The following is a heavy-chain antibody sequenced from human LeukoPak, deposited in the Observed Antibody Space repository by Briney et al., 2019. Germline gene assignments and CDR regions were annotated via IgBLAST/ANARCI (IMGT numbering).Heavy chain of an antibody. J-gene: IGHJ2*01. D-gene: IGHD3-10*01. Sequence: GASVKVSCRASGYTFTAHYIHWVRQAPGQGLEWMGWIDPNSGGTNYAQKFLGSVTMTGYTSINTAFMELSRLRSDDTAIYYCARGRGTTMVRGVITNYFDLWGRGSLVTVSS. CDR3: ARGRGTTMVRGVITNYFDL. V-gene: IGHV1-2*02. CDR2: IDPNSGGT. CDR1: GYTFTAHY.